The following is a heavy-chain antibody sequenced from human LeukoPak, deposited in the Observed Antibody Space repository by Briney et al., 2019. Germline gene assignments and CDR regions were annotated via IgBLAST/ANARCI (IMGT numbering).Heavy chain of an antibody. Sequence: GGSLRLSCAASGFTFSSYAMSWVRQAPGKGLEWVSAISGSGGSTYYADSVKGRFTISRDNSKNTLYLQMNSLRAEDTAVYYCAKDSNCSGGSCYYVWGQGTLVTVSS. CDR2: ISGSGGST. CDR3: AKDSNCSGGSCYYV. CDR1: GFTFSSYA. V-gene: IGHV3-23*01. J-gene: IGHJ4*02. D-gene: IGHD2-15*01.